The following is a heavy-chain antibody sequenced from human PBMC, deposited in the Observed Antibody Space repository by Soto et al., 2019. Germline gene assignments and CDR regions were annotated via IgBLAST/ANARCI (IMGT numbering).Heavy chain of an antibody. CDR1: GGSITSGGYC. D-gene: IGHD3-10*01. CDR2: IYYSGST. V-gene: IGHV4-31*03. Sequence: SETLSLTCTVSGGSITSGGYCWTWIRQHPVKGLEWMGHIYYSGSTSYNPSLKSRVTISIDTSKNQFSLKLTSVTAADTAVYYRARDGDYFGSGSPPLLSKWGQGTLVTVSS. J-gene: IGHJ4*02. CDR3: ARDGDYFGSGSPPLLSK.